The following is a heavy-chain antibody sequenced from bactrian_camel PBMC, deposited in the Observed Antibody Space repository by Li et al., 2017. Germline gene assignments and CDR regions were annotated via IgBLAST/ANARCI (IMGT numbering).Heavy chain of an antibody. CDR2: VQGDGIT. V-gene: IGHV3S63*01. D-gene: IGHD5*01. CDR3: VRNLWTGWVSFSIFGT. J-gene: IGHJ6*01. Sequence: HVQLVESGGGSVQAGGSLRLSCAAPGYNYDTYCMGWFRQSPGKEREGVARVQGDGITTYSDSVKGRFTISRDNGKNMIVLQMNNLKPEDTAMYYCVRNLWTGWVSFSIFGTWGQGTQVTVS. CDR1: GYNYDTYC.